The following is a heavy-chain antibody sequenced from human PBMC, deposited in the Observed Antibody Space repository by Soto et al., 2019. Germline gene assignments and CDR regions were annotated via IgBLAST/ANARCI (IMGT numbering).Heavy chain of an antibody. Sequence: QVQLQQWGAGLLKPSETLSLTCAVYGGSFSGYYWSWIRQPPGKGLEWIGEINHSGSTNYNPSLKSRVTISVDTSKNQFSLKLSSVTAADTAVYYCARGRANVPAAPYYYMDVWGKGTTVTVSS. D-gene: IGHD2-2*01. CDR2: INHSGST. CDR3: ARGRANVPAAPYYYMDV. J-gene: IGHJ6*03. V-gene: IGHV4-34*01. CDR1: GGSFSGYY.